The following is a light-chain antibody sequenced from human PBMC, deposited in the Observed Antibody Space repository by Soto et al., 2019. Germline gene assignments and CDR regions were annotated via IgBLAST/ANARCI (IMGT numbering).Light chain of an antibody. J-gene: IGKJ1*01. Sequence: IQMTQSPSTLSASVGDRVTITCRASQSISSWVAWYQQKPGKAPNLLIYKASSLKSGVPSRFSGSGSGTEFTLTISSLQPDDFATYYCQQYDTYWTFGQGTKVDIK. V-gene: IGKV1-5*03. CDR1: QSISSW. CDR2: KAS. CDR3: QQYDTYWT.